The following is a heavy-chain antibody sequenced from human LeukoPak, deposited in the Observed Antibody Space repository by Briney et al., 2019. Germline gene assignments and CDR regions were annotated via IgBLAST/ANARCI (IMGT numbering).Heavy chain of an antibody. V-gene: IGHV1-46*01. CDR3: ARSRGDYYGMDV. D-gene: IGHD4-17*01. Sequence: ASVKVSCKASGYTFTSYYMHWVRQAPGQGLEWMGIINPSGGSTSYAQKFQGRVTMTRDTSTSTVYTELSSLRSEDTAVYYCARSRGDYYGMDVWGQGTTVTVSS. J-gene: IGHJ6*02. CDR2: INPSGGST. CDR1: GYTFTSYY.